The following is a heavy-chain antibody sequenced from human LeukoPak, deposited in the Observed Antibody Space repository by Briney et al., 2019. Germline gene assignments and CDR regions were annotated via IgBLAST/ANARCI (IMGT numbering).Heavy chain of an antibody. D-gene: IGHD2-21*02. J-gene: IGHJ4*02. CDR1: GVTFIAYG. CDR3: ARELPREVTLDY. Sequence: GSLRLSCAASGVTFIAYGMQWVRQAPGKGLVWVSRINNDGSSTSYADSVKGRFTISRDNAKNTLYLQVNSLRAEDTGVYYCARELPREVTLDYWGQGTLVTVSS. CDR2: INNDGSST. V-gene: IGHV3-74*01.